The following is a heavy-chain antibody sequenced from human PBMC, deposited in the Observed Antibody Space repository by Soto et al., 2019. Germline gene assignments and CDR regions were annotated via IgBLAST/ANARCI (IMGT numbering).Heavy chain of an antibody. Sequence: AVKVSCKASVGTFSSYAICWVRQAPGQALEWMGRINPIFSTANYAQKFQRRVTITADESTSTAYMERSSLRSEDTAVYYCAGDDWVWSGRDYYYYYGMDVWGQGTTVTVSS. CDR2: INPIFSTA. J-gene: IGHJ6*02. CDR3: AGDDWVWSGRDYYYYYGMDV. D-gene: IGHD3-3*01. V-gene: IGHV1-69*13. CDR1: VGTFSSYA.